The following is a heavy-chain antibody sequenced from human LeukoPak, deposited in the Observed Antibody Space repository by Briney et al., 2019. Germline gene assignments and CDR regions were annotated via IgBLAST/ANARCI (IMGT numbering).Heavy chain of an antibody. CDR3: ARGLGGGDSYRPG. V-gene: IGHV3-30-3*01. CDR1: GFTFSSYA. Sequence: QAGGSLRLSCAASGFTFSSYAMHWVRQAPGKGLEWVAVISYDGSNKYYADSVKGRFTISRDNSKNTLYLQMNSLRAEDTAVYYCARGLGGGDSYRPGWGQGTLVTVSS. CDR2: ISYDGSNK. D-gene: IGHD2-21*02. J-gene: IGHJ4*02.